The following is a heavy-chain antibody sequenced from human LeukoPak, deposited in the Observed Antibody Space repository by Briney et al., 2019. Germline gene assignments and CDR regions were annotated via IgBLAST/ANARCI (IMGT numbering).Heavy chain of an antibody. CDR1: GFTFSDNY. CDR2: ITNKPNSYTT. CDR3: VASIAVRQGF. V-gene: IGHV3-72*01. Sequence: TGGSLRLSCAASGFTFSDNYMSWIRQAPGKGLEWVGRITNKPNSYTTDYAASVKGRFTISRDESTNSLYLQMNSLKTEDTAVYYCVASIAVRQGFWGQGTLVTVSS. D-gene: IGHD6-6*01. J-gene: IGHJ4*02.